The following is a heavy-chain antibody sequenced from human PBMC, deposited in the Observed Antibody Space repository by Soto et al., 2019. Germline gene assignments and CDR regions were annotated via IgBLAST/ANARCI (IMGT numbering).Heavy chain of an antibody. CDR2: SSSSGAYI. CDR3: ARSSGRRRVGIYDYGLNV. Sequence: QVQLVESGGGLVEPGGSLRLSCTGSGFALTDNYMTWIRKAPGKGLEWVSYSSSSGAYINYADSVTGRFTISRDNAYNSMYLQMDSLRAEDTAVYCCARSSGRRRVGIYDYGLNVLGQGTTVTVSS. V-gene: IGHV3-11*06. J-gene: IGHJ6*02. CDR1: GFALTDNY. D-gene: IGHD1-20*01.